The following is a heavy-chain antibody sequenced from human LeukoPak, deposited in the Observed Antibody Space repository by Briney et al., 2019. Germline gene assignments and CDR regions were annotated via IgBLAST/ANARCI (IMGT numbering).Heavy chain of an antibody. Sequence: SETLSLTCAVYGGSFSGYYWSWIRQPPGKGLEWIGEINHSGSTNYNPSLKSRVTISVDTSKNQFSLKLSSVTAADTAVYYCARLPEVFWSGYIYPYYYGMDVWGQGTTVTVSS. D-gene: IGHD3-3*01. J-gene: IGHJ6*02. CDR3: ARLPEVFWSGYIYPYYYGMDV. CDR2: INHSGST. CDR1: GGSFSGYY. V-gene: IGHV4-34*01.